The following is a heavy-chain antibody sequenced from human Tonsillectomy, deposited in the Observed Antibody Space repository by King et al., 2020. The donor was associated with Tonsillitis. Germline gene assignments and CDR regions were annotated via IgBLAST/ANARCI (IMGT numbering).Heavy chain of an antibody. J-gene: IGHJ4*02. D-gene: IGHD2-2*01. V-gene: IGHV3-66*01. Sequence: VQLVESGGGLVQPGGSLRLSCAASGLTVSSAHMHWGRQAPGKGLEWESVISGVGITSYSDSVKGRFTVSCDTSKNTVSLQMSSLRVEDTAVYYCATDEAAMLDFWGQGTLVTVSS. CDR3: ATDEAAMLDF. CDR1: GLTVSSAH. CDR2: ISGVGIT.